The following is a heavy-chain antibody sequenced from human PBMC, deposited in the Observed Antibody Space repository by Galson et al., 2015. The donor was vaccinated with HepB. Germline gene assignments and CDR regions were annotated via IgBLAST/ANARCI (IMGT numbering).Heavy chain of an antibody. V-gene: IGHV3-21*01. D-gene: IGHD2-15*01. CDR3: ARDLGGWYFDL. CDR1: GFTFSSYS. CDR2: ISSSSSYI. J-gene: IGHJ2*01. Sequence: SLRLSCAASGFTFSSYSMNWVRQAPGKGLEWVSSISSSSSYIYYADSVKGRFTISRDNAKNSLYLQMNSLRAEDTAVYYCARDLGGWYFDLWGRGTLVTVSS.